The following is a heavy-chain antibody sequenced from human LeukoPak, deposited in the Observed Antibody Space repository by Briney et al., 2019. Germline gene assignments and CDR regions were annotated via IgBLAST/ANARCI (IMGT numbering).Heavy chain of an antibody. CDR1: GFTFSSYG. D-gene: IGHD3-10*01. J-gene: IGHJ4*02. Sequence: GGSLRLSCAASGFTFSSYGMHWVRQAPGKGLEWVAVIWYDGSNKYYADSVKGRFTISRDNSKNTLYLQMNSLRAEDTAVYYCARGWGGSGSYYMYFDYWGQGTLVTVSS. V-gene: IGHV3-33*01. CDR2: IWYDGSNK. CDR3: ARGWGGSGSYYMYFDY.